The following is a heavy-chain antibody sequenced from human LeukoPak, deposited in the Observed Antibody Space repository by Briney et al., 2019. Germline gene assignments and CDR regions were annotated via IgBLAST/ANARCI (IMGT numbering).Heavy chain of an antibody. J-gene: IGHJ5*02. V-gene: IGHV4-59*01. CDR3: ARGLARQIVGATQGWFDP. CDR2: IYSSGNT. CDR1: GGSINRYY. Sequence: SETLSLTCTVSGGSINRYYWSWIRQPPGRGLEWVGRIYSSGNTNYSPSLKSRVTISVDTSKNQFSLKLSSVTAADTAVYYCARGLARQIVGATQGWFDPWGQGTLVTVSS. D-gene: IGHD1-26*01.